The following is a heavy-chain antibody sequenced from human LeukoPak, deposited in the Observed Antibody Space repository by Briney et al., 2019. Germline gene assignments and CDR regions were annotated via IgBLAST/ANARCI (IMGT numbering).Heavy chain of an antibody. CDR1: GGSISSGSYY. CDR2: IYTSGST. CDR3: AGRTVVFDY. Sequence: SQTLSLTCTVSGGSISSGSYYWSWIRQPAGKGLEWIGRIYTSGSTNYNPSLKSRVTVSVDTSKNQFSLKLSSVTAADTAVYYCAGRTVVFDYWGQGTLVTVSS. J-gene: IGHJ4*02. D-gene: IGHD4-23*01. V-gene: IGHV4-61*02.